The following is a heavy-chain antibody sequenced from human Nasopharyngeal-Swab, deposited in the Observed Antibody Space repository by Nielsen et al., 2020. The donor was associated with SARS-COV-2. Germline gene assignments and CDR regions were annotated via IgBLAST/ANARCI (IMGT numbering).Heavy chain of an antibody. V-gene: IGHV5-51*01. J-gene: IGHJ3*02. CDR2: IYHGDSDT. CDR1: GYRFLSHW. Sequence: GESLKISCKGSGYRFLSHWVGWVRQMPGKGLEWMGIIYHGDSDTRYSPSFQGQVTISADKSINTAYLQWSSLTASDTAVYYCARTAIEGGYYRGDAFDIWGQGTMVTVSS. D-gene: IGHD3-22*01. CDR3: ARTAIEGGYYRGDAFDI.